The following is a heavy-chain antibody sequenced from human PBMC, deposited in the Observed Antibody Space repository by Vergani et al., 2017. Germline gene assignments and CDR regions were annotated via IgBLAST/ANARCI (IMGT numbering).Heavy chain of an antibody. Sequence: VQLLESGGDLVQPGGSLRLSCAASGFTFSSYAMHWVRQAPGKGLEWVAVISYDGSNKYYADSVKGRFTISRDNSKNTLYLQMNSLRAEDTAVYYCARSESHYYYYMDVWGKGTTVTVSS. CDR1: GFTFSSYA. CDR2: ISYDGSNK. V-gene: IGHV3-30-3*01. J-gene: IGHJ6*03. CDR3: ARSESHYYYYMDV.